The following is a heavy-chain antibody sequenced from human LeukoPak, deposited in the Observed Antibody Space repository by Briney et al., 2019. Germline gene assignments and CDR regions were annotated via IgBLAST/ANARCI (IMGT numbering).Heavy chain of an antibody. CDR3: ARGRNYYYGSGSRYYYYMDV. V-gene: IGHV4-59*01. J-gene: IGHJ6*03. Sequence: PSETLSLTCTVSGGSISSYYWSWIRQPPGKGLEWIGYIYYSGSTNYNPSLKSRVTISVDTSKNQFSLKLSSVTAADTAVYYCARGRNYYYGSGSRYYYYMDVWGKGTTVTVSS. D-gene: IGHD3-10*01. CDR2: IYYSGST. CDR1: GGSISSYY.